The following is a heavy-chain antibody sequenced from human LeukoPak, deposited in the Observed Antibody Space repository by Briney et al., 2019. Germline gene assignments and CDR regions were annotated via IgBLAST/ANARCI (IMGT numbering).Heavy chain of an antibody. CDR2: IWYDGSNK. CDR3: AKAGNFGVVITNYFDY. V-gene: IGHV3-33*06. CDR1: GFTFSSYG. Sequence: PGRSLRLSCAASGFTFSSYGMHWVRQAPGKGLEWVAVIWYDGSNKYYADSVKGRFTISRDNSKNTLYLQMNSLRAEDTAVYYCAKAGNFGVVITNYFDYWGQETLVTVSS. D-gene: IGHD3-3*01. J-gene: IGHJ4*02.